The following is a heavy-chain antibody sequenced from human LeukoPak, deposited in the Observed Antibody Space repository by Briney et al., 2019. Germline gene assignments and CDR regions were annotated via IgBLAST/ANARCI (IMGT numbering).Heavy chain of an antibody. CDR1: GGSFRNYY. V-gene: IGHV4-34*01. CDR3: ARRYCSGSVCYHYYYYMDV. Sequence: SETLSLTCAVYGGSFRNYYWSWIRQPPGKGLEWIGEVDHSGDTNYNPSLKSRVTMSVDMSKNQFSLKLISVTAADTAVYYCARRYCSGSVCYHYYYYMDVCGEGTTVTVSS. CDR2: VDHSGDT. J-gene: IGHJ6*03. D-gene: IGHD2-8*02.